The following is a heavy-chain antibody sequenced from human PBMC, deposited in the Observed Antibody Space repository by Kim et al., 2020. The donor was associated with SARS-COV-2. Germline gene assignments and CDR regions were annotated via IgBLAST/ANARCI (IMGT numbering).Heavy chain of an antibody. Sequence: GGSLRLSCAASGFTVSSNYMSWVRQAPGKGLEWVSVIYSGGSTYYADSVKGRFTISRDNSKNTLYLQMNSLRAEDTAVYYCARDGGAAVAPWYFDYWGQGTLVTVSS. D-gene: IGHD6-19*01. J-gene: IGHJ4*02. CDR3: ARDGGAAVAPWYFDY. CDR1: GFTVSSNY. V-gene: IGHV3-53*01. CDR2: IYSGGST.